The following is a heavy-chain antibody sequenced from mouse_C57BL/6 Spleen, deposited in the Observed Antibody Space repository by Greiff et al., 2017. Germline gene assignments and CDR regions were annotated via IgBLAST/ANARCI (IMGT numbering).Heavy chain of an antibody. J-gene: IGHJ1*03. D-gene: IGHD1-1*01. CDR3: ARPGSSYDHWYFDV. V-gene: IGHV1-39*01. Sequence: EVQLQQSGPELVKPGASVKISCKASGYSFTDYNMNWVKQSNGKSLEWIGVIKPNYGTTCYTPKFTGKATLTVDQSSRTAYMKLNSLTSEDSADYYCARPGSSYDHWYFDVWGTGTTVTVSS. CDR1: GYSFTDYN. CDR2: IKPNYGTT.